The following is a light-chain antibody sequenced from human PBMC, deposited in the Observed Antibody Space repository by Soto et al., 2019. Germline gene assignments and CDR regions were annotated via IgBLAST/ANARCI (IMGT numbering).Light chain of an antibody. CDR1: QGIASW. CDR2: AAS. CDR3: KQTKSFPIT. Sequence: DIQMTQSPSSVSASVGDRVTITCRASQGIASWLAWYQQKPGKAPKLLIYAASSLQSGVPSRFSGSASGTELTITISSLQREDFASYYCKQTKSFPITFGGGTKVEIK. J-gene: IGKJ4*01. V-gene: IGKV1-12*01.